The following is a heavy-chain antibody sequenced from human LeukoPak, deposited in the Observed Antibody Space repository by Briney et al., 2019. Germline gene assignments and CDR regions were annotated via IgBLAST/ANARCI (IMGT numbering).Heavy chain of an antibody. D-gene: IGHD3-10*01. Sequence: PGGSLRLSCAASGFTFSSYGMHWVRQAPGKGLEWVAVISYDGSNKYYADSVKGRFTISRDNSKNTLYLQMSSLRAEDTAVYYCAKDRLRLLWFGESNYYYYGMDVWGQGTTVTVSS. J-gene: IGHJ6*02. CDR2: ISYDGSNK. CDR1: GFTFSSYG. CDR3: AKDRLRLLWFGESNYYYYGMDV. V-gene: IGHV3-30*18.